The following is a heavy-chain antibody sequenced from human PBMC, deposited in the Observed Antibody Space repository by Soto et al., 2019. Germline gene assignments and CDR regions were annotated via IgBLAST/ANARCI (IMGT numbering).Heavy chain of an antibody. D-gene: IGHD2-15*01. CDR2: INPNSGGT. V-gene: IGHV1-2*02. CDR1: GYTFTGYY. Sequence: ASVKVSCKASGYTFTGYYMHWARQAPGQGLEWMGWINPNSGGTNYAQKFQGRVTMTRDTSISTAYMELGRLRSDDTAVYYCASTDCSGGSCYPPSFDYWGQGTLVTVSS. CDR3: ASTDCSGGSCYPPSFDY. J-gene: IGHJ4*02.